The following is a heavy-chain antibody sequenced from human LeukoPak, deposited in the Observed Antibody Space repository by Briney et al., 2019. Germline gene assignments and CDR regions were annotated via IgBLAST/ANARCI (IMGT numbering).Heavy chain of an antibody. D-gene: IGHD1-26*01. J-gene: IGHJ4*02. CDR1: GFTFNTFA. CDR2: ISYDGSNK. V-gene: IGHV3-30-3*01. Sequence: GGSLRLSCAASGFTFNTFAMLWVRQTPGKGLEWVAVISYDGSNKYYADSVKGRFTISRDNSKNTLYLQMNSLRAEDTAVYYCARVSKGQPWELQGYFDYWGQGTLVTVSS. CDR3: ARVSKGQPWELQGYFDY.